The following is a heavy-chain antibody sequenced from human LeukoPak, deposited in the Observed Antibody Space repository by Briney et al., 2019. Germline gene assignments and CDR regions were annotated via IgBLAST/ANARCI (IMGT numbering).Heavy chain of an antibody. CDR3: AKDLVRITMIVADRGYAFDI. CDR1: GFTFSSCG. CDR2: IRYDGSNK. V-gene: IGHV3-30*02. J-gene: IGHJ3*02. D-gene: IGHD3-22*01. Sequence: PGGSLRLSCAASGFTFSSCGMHWVRQAPGKGLEWVAFIRYDGSNKYYADSVKGRFTISRDNSKNTLYLQMNSLRAEDTAVYYCAKDLVRITMIVADRGYAFDIWGQGTMVTVSS.